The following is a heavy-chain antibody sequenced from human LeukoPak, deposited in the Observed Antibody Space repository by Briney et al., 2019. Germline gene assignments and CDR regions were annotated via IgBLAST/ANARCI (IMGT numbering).Heavy chain of an antibody. CDR1: GGSFSGYY. D-gene: IGHD2-2*01. CDR3: ARGEVVVVPAAMGYYYYMDV. V-gene: IGHV4-34*01. Sequence: SETLSLTCAVYGGSFSGYYWSWVRQPPGKGLESIGEINHSGSTNYNPSLKSRVTISVDTSKNQFSLKLSSVTAADTAVYYCARGEVVVVPAAMGYYYYMDVWGKGTSVTVSS. J-gene: IGHJ6*03. CDR2: INHSGST.